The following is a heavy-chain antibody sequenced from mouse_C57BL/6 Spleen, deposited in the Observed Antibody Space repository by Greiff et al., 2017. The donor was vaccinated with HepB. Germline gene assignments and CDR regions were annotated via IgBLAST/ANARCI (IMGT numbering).Heavy chain of an antibody. CDR2: ISSGSSTI. V-gene: IGHV5-17*01. CDR3: ARYYYYGSSYDYFDY. Sequence: EVNLVESGGGLVKPGGSLKLSCAASGFTFSDYGMHWVRQAPEKGLEWVAYISSGSSTIYYADTVKGRFTISRDNAKNTLFLQMTSLRSEGTAMYYCARYYYYGSSYDYFDYWGQGTTLTVSS. D-gene: IGHD1-1*01. J-gene: IGHJ2*01. CDR1: GFTFSDYG.